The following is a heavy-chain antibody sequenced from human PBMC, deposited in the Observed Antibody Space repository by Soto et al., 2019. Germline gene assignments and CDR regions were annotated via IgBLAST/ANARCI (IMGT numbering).Heavy chain of an antibody. CDR2: IDSSTKYT. J-gene: IGHJ6*02. V-gene: IGHV3-11*05. CDR1: GFTFRDYY. CDR3: AREYYYTMDV. Sequence: QVQLVESGGGLFRPGGSLRLSCEASGFTFRDYYRTWFRQAQGKGLEWLSYIDSSTKYTNYADSVKGRFTISRDNAKNSLYLQMNSLRADDTAVYYCAREYYYTMDVWGQGTMVTVSS.